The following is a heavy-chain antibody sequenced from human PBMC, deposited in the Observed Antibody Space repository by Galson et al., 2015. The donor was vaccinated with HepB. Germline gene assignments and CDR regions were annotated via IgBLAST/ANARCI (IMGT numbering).Heavy chain of an antibody. CDR2: INPSGGGT. D-gene: IGHD4-23*01. J-gene: IGHJ4*02. CDR3: ARVGASGGYGGHSLDY. Sequence: SVKVSCKASGYTFTSYYMHWVRQAPGQGLEWMGIINPSGGGTSYAQKFQGRVTMTRDTSTSTVYMELSSLRSEDAAVYYCARVGASGGYGGHSLDYWGQGTLVTVSS. V-gene: IGHV1-46*03. CDR1: GYTFTSYY.